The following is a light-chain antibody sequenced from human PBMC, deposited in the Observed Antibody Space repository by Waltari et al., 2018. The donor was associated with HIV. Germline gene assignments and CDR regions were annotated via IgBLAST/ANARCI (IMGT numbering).Light chain of an antibody. J-gene: IGKJ5*01. CDR2: DAS. Sequence: IVLTQSPTTLSLSPGRRATLSCRASQSVGPYLAWYHQKPGQTPRLLIYDASNRATDIPGKFTAGGSDTEFTLTISGLQAEDSGVYYCQQRRDWPITFGQGTRLEIK. CDR3: QQRRDWPIT. V-gene: IGKV3-11*01. CDR1: QSVGPY.